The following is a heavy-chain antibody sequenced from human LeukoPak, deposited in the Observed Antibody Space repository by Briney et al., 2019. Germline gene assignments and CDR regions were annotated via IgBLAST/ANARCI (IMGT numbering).Heavy chain of an antibody. CDR2: INHSGST. CDR1: GGSFSGYY. Sequence: PSETLSLTCAVYGGSFSGYYWSWIRLPPGKGLEWIGEINHSGSTNYNPSLKSRVTISVDMSKNQFSLKLSSVTAADTAVYYCARHKYCSSTSCQHRDYWGQGTLVTVSS. CDR3: ARHKYCSSTSCQHRDY. J-gene: IGHJ4*02. V-gene: IGHV4-34*01. D-gene: IGHD2-2*01.